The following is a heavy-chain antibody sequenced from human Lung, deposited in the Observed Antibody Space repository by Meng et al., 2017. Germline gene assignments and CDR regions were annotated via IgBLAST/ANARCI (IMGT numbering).Heavy chain of an antibody. J-gene: IGHJ4*02. D-gene: IGHD4-17*01. CDR2: INSDGSST. CDR3: ARGGVTTDD. Sequence: VRLMGSGGGLVQPGGSLRLSCAASGFTFSSYWMHWVRQAPGKGLVWVSRINSDGSSTSYAGSMKGQFTMSRDNAKNTLSLQMNSLRAEDTAVYYCARGGVTTDDWGQGTLVTVSS. CDR1: GFTFSSYW. V-gene: IGHV3-74*02.